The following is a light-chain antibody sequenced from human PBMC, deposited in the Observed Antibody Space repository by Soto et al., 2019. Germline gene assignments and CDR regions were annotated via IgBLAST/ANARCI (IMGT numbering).Light chain of an antibody. Sequence: QSALTQPASVSGSPGQSITISCTGTSSDVGGYNYVSWYQQHPGKAPKVMIYDVTNRPSGVSSRFSGSKSGNTASLTISGLQVEDEADYYSSSYTSSSTRVVFGGGTKLTVL. CDR1: SSDVGGYNY. J-gene: IGLJ2*01. CDR2: DVT. V-gene: IGLV2-14*03. CDR3: SSYTSSSTRVV.